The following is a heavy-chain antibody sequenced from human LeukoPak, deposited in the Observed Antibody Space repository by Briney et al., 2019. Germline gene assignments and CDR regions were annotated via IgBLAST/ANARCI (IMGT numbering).Heavy chain of an antibody. CDR3: ARRPPLYYGGDCYSGYFDL. D-gene: IGHD2-21*02. CDR2: IYYSGST. CDR1: GGSISSYY. J-gene: IGHJ2*01. V-gene: IGHV4-59*08. Sequence: SETLSLTCTVSGGSISSYYWSWIRQSPGKGLEWIGYIYYSGSTNYNPSLKSRVTISVDTSKNQFSLNLSSVTAADTAVYYCARRPPLYYGGDCYSGYFDLWGRGTLVTVSS.